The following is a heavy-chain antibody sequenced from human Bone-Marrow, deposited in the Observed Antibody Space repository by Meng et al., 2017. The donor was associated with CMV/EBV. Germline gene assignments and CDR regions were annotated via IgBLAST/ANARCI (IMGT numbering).Heavy chain of an antibody. CDR3: TTEGEGY. V-gene: IGHV3-15*01. J-gene: IGHJ4*02. D-gene: IGHD2-21*01. Sequence: GGSLRLSCAASGFTFSNAWMSWVRQAPGKGLEWVGRINSKTDGGTTDYATPVKGRFTLSRDDSKNTLYLQMNSLKTEDTAVYYCTTEGEGYWGQGTLVTVSS. CDR1: GFTFSNAW. CDR2: INSKTDGGTT.